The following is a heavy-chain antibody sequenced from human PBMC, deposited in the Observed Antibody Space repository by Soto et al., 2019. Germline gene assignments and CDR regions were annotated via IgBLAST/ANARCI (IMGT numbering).Heavy chain of an antibody. J-gene: IGHJ6*02. CDR3: ARERRGTAMVELGRDYYYYGMDV. Sequence: QVQLQESGPGLVKPSQTLSLTCTVSGGSISSGGYYWSWIRQHPGKGLEWIGYIYYSGSTYYNPSLKSRVTISVDTSKNQFSLKLSSVTAADTAVYYCARERRGTAMVELGRDYYYYGMDVWGQGTTVTVSS. CDR2: IYYSGST. D-gene: IGHD5-18*01. CDR1: GGSISSGGYY. V-gene: IGHV4-31*03.